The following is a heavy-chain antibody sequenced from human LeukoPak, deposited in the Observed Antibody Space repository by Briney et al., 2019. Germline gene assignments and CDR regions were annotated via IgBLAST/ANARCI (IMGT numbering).Heavy chain of an antibody. D-gene: IGHD3-10*01. CDR2: IYYSGSA. CDR3: ARAGYYGSGSYRAARGAFDI. Sequence: SETLSLTCTVSGGSISSYYWSWIRQPPGKGLEWIGYIYYSGSANYNPSLKSQVTISVDTSKNQFSLKLSSVTAADTAVYYCARAGYYGSGSYRAARGAFDIWGQGTMVTVSS. V-gene: IGHV4-59*01. CDR1: GGSISSYY. J-gene: IGHJ3*02.